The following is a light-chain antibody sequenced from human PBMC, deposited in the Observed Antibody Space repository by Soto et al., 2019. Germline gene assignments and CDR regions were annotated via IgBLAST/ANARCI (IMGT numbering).Light chain of an antibody. CDR2: GAS. CDR3: QQYGRSPLT. V-gene: IGKV3-20*01. J-gene: IGKJ5*01. CDR1: QSVSSSY. Sequence: DMVFTQSPGTLSLSPGERATLSCRASQSVSSSYLAWYQQKPGQAPRLLIYGASSRATGIPDRFSGSGSGTDFTLTISRLEPEDFAVYYCQQYGRSPLTFGGGTRLEIK.